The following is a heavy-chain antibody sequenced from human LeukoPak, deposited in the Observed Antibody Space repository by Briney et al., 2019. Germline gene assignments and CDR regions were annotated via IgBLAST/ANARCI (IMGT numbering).Heavy chain of an antibody. CDR2: INPSGGST. D-gene: IGHD6-19*01. Sequence: ASVKVSCKASGYTFTSYYMHWVRQAPGQGLEWMGIINPSGGSTSYAQKFQGRVTMTGDTSTSTVYMELSSLRSEDTAVYYCARSGYSSGWYPDFDYWGQGTLVTVSS. V-gene: IGHV1-46*01. CDR3: ARSGYSSGWYPDFDY. CDR1: GYTFTSYY. J-gene: IGHJ4*02.